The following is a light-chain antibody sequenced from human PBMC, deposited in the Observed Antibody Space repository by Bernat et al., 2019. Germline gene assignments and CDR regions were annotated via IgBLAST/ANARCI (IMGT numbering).Light chain of an antibody. CDR2: GVS. V-gene: IGKV1-39*01. CDR3: QSVNVAPREFT. CDR1: QTTSHY. J-gene: IGKJ3*01. Sequence: DIQMTQSPSSLSASVGDRVTITCRTSQTTSHYLNWYQQKPGKAPTLLLYGVSSLPSGVPSKFTGSGSGTAFTLTINHLQPEDFATYYCQSVNVAPREFTFGPGTRVDVK.